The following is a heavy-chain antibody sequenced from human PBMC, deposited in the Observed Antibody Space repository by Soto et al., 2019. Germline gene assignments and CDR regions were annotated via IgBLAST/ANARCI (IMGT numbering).Heavy chain of an antibody. V-gene: IGHV4-31*03. J-gene: IGHJ4*02. CDR2: IYYSGST. D-gene: IGHD6-13*01. CDR3: ARGGIAAAAPPDY. CDR1: GGSISSGGYY. Sequence: SETLSLTCTVSGGSISSGGYYWSWIRQHPGKGLEWIGYIYYSGSTYYNPSLKSRVTISVDTSKNQFSLKLSSVTVADTAVFYCARGGIAAAAPPDYWGQGTLVTVSS.